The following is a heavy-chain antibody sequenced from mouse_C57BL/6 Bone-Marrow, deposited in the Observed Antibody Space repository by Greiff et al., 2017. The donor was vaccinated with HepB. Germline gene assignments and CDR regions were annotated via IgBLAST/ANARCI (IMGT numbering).Heavy chain of an antibody. V-gene: IGHV1-18*01. CDR2: INPNNGGT. J-gene: IGHJ4*01. D-gene: IGHD2-4*01. Sequence: EVQLQQSGPELVKPGASVKIPCKASGYTFTDYNMDWVKQSHGKSLEWIGDINPNNGGTIYNQKFKGKATLTVDKSSSTAYMELRSLTSEDTAVYYCARLGYDYDDGAYYAMDYWGQGTSVTVSS. CDR1: GYTFTDYN. CDR3: ARLGYDYDDGAYYAMDY.